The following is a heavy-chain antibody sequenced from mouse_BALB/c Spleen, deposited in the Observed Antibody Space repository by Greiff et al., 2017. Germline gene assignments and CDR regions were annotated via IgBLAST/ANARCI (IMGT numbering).Heavy chain of an antibody. CDR3: ARHRGRNYFDY. V-gene: IGHV5-12-2*01. CDR1: GFTFSSYT. CDR2: ISNGGGST. D-gene: IGHD3-1*01. Sequence: EVHLVESGGGLVQPGGSLKLSCAASGFTFSSYTMSWVRQTPEKRLEWVAYISNGGGSTYYPDTVKGRFTISRDNAKNTLYLQMSSLKSEDTAMYYCARHRGRNYFDYWGQGTTRTVSS. J-gene: IGHJ2*01.